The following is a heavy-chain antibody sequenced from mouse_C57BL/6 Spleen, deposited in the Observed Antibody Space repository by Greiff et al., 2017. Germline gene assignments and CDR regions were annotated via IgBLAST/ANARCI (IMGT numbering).Heavy chain of an antibody. D-gene: IGHD1-1*01. V-gene: IGHV5-6*01. J-gene: IGHJ1*03. CDR1: GFTFSSYG. CDR2: ISSGGSYT. CDR3: ARGKLRDWYFGV. Sequence: EVKLVESGGDLVKPGGSLKLSCAASGFTFSSYGMSWVRQTPDKRLEWVATISSGGSYTYYPDSVKGRFTISRDNAKNTLYLQMSSLKSEDTAMYYCARGKLRDWYFGVWGTGTTVTVSS.